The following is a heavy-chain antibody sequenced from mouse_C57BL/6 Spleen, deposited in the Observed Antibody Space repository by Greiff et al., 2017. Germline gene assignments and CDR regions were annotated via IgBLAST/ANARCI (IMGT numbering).Heavy chain of an antibody. Sequence: EVQVVESGGGLVQPGGSLKLSCAASGFTFSDYYMYWVRQTPEKRLEWVAFISNGGGSTYYPDTVKGRFTISRDNAKNTLYLQMSRLKSEDTAMYYCARQEGYLDYWGKGTTLTVSS. CDR3: ARQEGYLDY. CDR1: GFTFSDYY. CDR2: ISNGGGST. V-gene: IGHV5-12*01. J-gene: IGHJ2*01.